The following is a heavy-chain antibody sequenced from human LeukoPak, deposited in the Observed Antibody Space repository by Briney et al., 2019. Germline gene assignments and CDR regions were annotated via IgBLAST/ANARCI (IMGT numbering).Heavy chain of an antibody. CDR1: GFTFSSYA. CDR3: AKGIAVAGTHIPYCYYYYGMDV. Sequence: GGSLRLSCAASGFTFSSYAMSWVRQAPGKGLEWVSAISGSGGSTYYADSVKGRFTISRDNSKNTLYLQMNSLRAEDTAVYYCAKGIAVAGTHIPYCYYYYGMDVWGQGTTVTVSS. D-gene: IGHD6-19*01. CDR2: ISGSGGST. V-gene: IGHV3-23*01. J-gene: IGHJ6*02.